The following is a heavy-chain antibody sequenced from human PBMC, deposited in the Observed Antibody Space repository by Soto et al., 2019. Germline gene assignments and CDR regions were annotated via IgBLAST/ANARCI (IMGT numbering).Heavy chain of an antibody. D-gene: IGHD2-21*02. CDR3: AKEEHEVAYCGGDCYSAGMDV. Sequence: QVQLVESGGGVVQPGRSLRLSCAASGFTFSSYGMHWVRQAPGKGLEWVAVISYDGSNKYYADSVKGRFTISRDNSKNTLYLQMNSLRAEDTAVYYCAKEEHEVAYCGGDCYSAGMDVWGQGTTVTVSS. V-gene: IGHV3-30*18. J-gene: IGHJ6*02. CDR2: ISYDGSNK. CDR1: GFTFSSYG.